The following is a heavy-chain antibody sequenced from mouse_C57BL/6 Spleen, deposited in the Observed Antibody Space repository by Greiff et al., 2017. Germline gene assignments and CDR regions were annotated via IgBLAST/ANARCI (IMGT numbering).Heavy chain of an antibody. Sequence: VQLQQSGAELARPGASVKLSCKASGYTFTSYGISWVKQRTGQGLEWIGEIYPRSGNTYYNEKFKGKATLTADKSSSTAYMELRSLTSEDSAVYFCARWAYGSSPYYAMDYWGQGTSVTVSS. CDR2: IYPRSGNT. CDR3: ARWAYGSSPYYAMDY. CDR1: GYTFTSYG. J-gene: IGHJ4*01. V-gene: IGHV1-81*01. D-gene: IGHD1-1*01.